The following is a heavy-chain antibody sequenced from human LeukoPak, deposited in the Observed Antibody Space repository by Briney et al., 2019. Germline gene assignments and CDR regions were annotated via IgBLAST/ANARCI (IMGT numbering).Heavy chain of an antibody. Sequence: PSETLSLTCAVYGGSFSGYYWSWIRQPPGKGLEWIGEINHSGSTNYNPSLKSRVTISVDTSKNQFPLKLSSVTAADTAVYYCARGRAAAGTTEDYFDYWGQGTLVTVSS. J-gene: IGHJ4*02. CDR1: GGSFSGYY. CDR3: ARGRAAAGTTEDYFDY. V-gene: IGHV4-34*01. D-gene: IGHD6-13*01. CDR2: INHSGST.